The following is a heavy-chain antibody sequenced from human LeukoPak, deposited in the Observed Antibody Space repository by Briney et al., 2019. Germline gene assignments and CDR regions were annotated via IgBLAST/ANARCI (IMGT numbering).Heavy chain of an antibody. J-gene: IGHJ4*02. CDR2: IYHSGST. CDR3: ARHFEGRLAAAGGAFDY. D-gene: IGHD6-13*01. CDR1: GGSISSYY. Sequence: SETLSLTCTVSGGSISSYYWSWIRQPPGKGLEWIGYIYHSGSTYYNPSLKSRVTISVDRSKNQFSLKLSSVTAADTAVYYCARHFEGRLAAAGGAFDYWGQGTLVTVSS. V-gene: IGHV4-59*04.